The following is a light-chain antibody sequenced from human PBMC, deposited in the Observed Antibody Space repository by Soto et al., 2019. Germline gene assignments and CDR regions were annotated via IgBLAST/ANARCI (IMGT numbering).Light chain of an antibody. CDR1: SSDVGGYNY. Sequence: QSVLTQPRSVSGSPGQSVTISCTGTSSDVGGYNYVSWYQQHPGKAPKLMIYDVSKRPSGVPDRFSASKSGNTASLTVSGLQAEDEADYYCSSYAGSNMGVFGTGTKVTVL. V-gene: IGLV2-11*01. CDR2: DVS. CDR3: SSYAGSNMGV. J-gene: IGLJ1*01.